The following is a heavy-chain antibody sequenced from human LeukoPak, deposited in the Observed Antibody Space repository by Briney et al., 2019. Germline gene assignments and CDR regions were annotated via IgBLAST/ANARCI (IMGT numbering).Heavy chain of an antibody. CDR1: GGSFSYYY. CDR3: ARRTYYYASGSYSPPRY. V-gene: IGHV4-34*01. J-gene: IGHJ4*02. CDR2: INQSGST. D-gene: IGHD3-10*01. Sequence: SEPLSLTCAVYGGSFSYYYWSWIRQPPGKGLEWIGEINQSGSTNYNPSLKSRVTISPDTSKNQFSLKVTSVTAADTAVYYCARRTYYYASGSYSPPRYWGQGTLVTVSS.